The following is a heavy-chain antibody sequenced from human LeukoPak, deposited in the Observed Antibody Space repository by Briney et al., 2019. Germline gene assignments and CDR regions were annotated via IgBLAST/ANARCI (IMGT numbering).Heavy chain of an antibody. J-gene: IGHJ4*02. CDR1: GDSVSSSSYY. CDR3: GGAPWGPFDF. CDR2: IYYSGNT. V-gene: IGHV4-39*07. D-gene: IGHD7-27*01. Sequence: SETLSLTCTVSGDSVSSSSYYWGWVRQPPGKGLEWIGSIYYSGNTYYNPSLKSRVTISVDTSKNQFSLKLTSVTAADTAVYYCGGAPWGPFDFWGQGTLVTVSS.